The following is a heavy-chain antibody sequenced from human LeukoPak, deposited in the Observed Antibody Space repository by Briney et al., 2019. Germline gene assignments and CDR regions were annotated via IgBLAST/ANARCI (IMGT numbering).Heavy chain of an antibody. D-gene: IGHD3-10*01. J-gene: IGHJ3*02. Sequence: GGSLRLSCAASGFTFSSYAMSWVRQAPGKGLEWVSAISGSGGSTYYADSVKGRFTISRDNSKNTLYLQMNSLRAEDTAVYYCAKDRPYLWFGEARVGAFDIWGQGTMVTVSS. CDR3: AKDRPYLWFGEARVGAFDI. V-gene: IGHV3-23*01. CDR1: GFTFSSYA. CDR2: ISGSGGST.